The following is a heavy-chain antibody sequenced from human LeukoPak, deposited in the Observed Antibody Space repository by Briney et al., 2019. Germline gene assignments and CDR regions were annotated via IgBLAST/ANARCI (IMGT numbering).Heavy chain of an antibody. CDR2: INHSGST. J-gene: IGHJ3*02. V-gene: IGHV4-34*01. CDR1: GGSISSYY. D-gene: IGHD3-10*01. CDR3: ARLSSGSYYAFDI. Sequence: PSETLSLTCSVSGGSISSYYWSWIRQPPGKGLEWIGEINHSGSTNYNPSLKSRVTISVDTSKSQFSLKLSSVTAADTTVYYCARLSSGSYYAFDIWGQGTMVTVSS.